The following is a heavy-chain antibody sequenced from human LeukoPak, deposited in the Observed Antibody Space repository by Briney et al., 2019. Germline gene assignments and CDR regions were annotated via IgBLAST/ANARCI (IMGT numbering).Heavy chain of an antibody. V-gene: IGHV1-46*01. CDR3: ARENVNRGSSWGYDYFGMDV. J-gene: IGHJ6*02. CDR2: INPTGDST. Sequence: GASVKVSCKASGYMFSTFFVHWVRQAPGRGLEWMAMINPTGDSTGYAQKFQGRVAVTRDTSTSTVYMELTSLRSEDTAVYFCARENVNRGSSWGYDYFGMDVWGQGTAVTVSS. CDR1: GYMFSTFF. D-gene: IGHD6-13*01.